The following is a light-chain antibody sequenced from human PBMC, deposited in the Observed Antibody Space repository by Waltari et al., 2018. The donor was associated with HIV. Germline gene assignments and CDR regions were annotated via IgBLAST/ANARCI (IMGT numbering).Light chain of an antibody. CDR3: SSFTTSNYLL. CDR1: SSDVGAYDF. CDR2: EVS. Sequence: GQSITVSCTGTSSDVGAYDFVSWYQQTPGTAPKLVIYEVSYRPSGISNRFSGSKSGNTASLTISGLQTEDEADYYCSSFTTSNYLLFGGGTKVTVL. V-gene: IGLV2-14*01. J-gene: IGLJ2*01.